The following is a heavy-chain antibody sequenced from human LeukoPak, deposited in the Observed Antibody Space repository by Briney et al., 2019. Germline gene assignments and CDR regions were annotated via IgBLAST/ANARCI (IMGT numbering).Heavy chain of an antibody. Sequence: SVKVSCKASGGTFSSYAISWVRQAPGQGLEWMGGIIPIFGTANYAQKFQGRVTITTDESTSTAYMELSSLRSEDTAVYYCAVPKGGSSWYAQIDYWGLGTLVTVSS. J-gene: IGHJ4*02. D-gene: IGHD6-13*01. V-gene: IGHV1-69*05. CDR2: IIPIFGTA. CDR3: AVPKGGSSWYAQIDY. CDR1: GGTFSSYA.